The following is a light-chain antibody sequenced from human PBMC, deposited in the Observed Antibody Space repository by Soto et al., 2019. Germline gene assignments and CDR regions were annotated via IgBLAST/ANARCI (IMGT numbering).Light chain of an antibody. CDR3: QQYNSYWT. J-gene: IGKJ1*01. V-gene: IGKV1-5*03. Sequence: DIQMTQVPSTLSASVGDRVTITCRASQSISSWLAWYQQKPGKAPKLLIYKASSLESGVPSRFSGSGSGTEFTLTISSLQPDDFATYYCQQYNSYWTFGQGTKVDI. CDR2: KAS. CDR1: QSISSW.